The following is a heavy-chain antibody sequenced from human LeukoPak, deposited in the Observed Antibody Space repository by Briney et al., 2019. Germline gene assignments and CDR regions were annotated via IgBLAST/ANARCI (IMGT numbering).Heavy chain of an antibody. D-gene: IGHD3-22*01. CDR1: GGTFSSYA. J-gene: IGHJ3*02. CDR3: ARQAKYYYDSSGYYILTYRPDGHDALDI. Sequence: ASVKVSCKASGGTFSSYAISWVRQAPGQGLEWMGRIIPIFGTANYAQKFQGRVTITTDESTSTAYMELSSLRSEDTAVYYCARQAKYYYDSSGYYILTYRPDGHDALDIWGQGTMVTVSS. CDR2: IIPIFGTA. V-gene: IGHV1-69*05.